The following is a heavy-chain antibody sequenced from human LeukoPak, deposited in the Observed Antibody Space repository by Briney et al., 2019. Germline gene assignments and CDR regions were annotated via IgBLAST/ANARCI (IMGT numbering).Heavy chain of an antibody. V-gene: IGHV3-23*01. CDR3: AKDGESGSLFDY. CDR1: GFTFNNYA. CDR2: ISGNDGRT. J-gene: IGHJ4*02. Sequence: PGGSLRLSCVASGFTFNNYAMNWVRQAPGEGLEWVSSISGNDGRTYYAGSVKGRFTISRDNSKKTVYLQMNSLRAEDTAVYYCAKDGESGSLFDYWGQGTLVTVSS. D-gene: IGHD1-26*01.